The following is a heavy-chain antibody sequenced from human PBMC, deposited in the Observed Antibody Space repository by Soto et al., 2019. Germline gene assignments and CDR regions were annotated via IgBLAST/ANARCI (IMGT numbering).Heavy chain of an antibody. CDR1: GFTFRNYG. CDR2: IWHDGSKQ. CDR3: ARDVDTSSHYSCFDP. V-gene: IGHV3-33*01. D-gene: IGHD3-22*01. Sequence: QPGGSLRLSCAASGFTFRNYGMHWVRQAPGKVLEWLAVIWHDGSKQFYAESVKGRFTISRDTSKNTVYLQMSSLTVEDTAVYHCARDVDTSSHYSCFDPWGQGT. J-gene: IGHJ5*02.